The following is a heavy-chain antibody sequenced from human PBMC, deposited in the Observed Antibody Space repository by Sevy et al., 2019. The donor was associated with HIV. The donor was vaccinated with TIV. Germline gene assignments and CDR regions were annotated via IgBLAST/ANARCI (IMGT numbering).Heavy chain of an antibody. CDR3: ARGEWGGVSY. CDR1: GFTFSTYE. V-gene: IGHV3-48*03. J-gene: IGHJ4*02. Sequence: GGSLRLSCAASGFTFSTYEMNWVRQAPGKGLEWVSYISSSGSTRYYADSVKGRFTISRDNAKNSLYLQMNSLRAEDTAVYYCARGEWGGVSYWGQGTLVTVSS. CDR2: ISSSGSTR. D-gene: IGHD3-16*01.